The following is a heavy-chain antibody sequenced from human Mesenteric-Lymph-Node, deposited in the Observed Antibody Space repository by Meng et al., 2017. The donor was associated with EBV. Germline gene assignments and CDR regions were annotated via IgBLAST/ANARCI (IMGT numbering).Heavy chain of an antibody. CDR3: ARDAGRDSSTWYGETFDL. CDR2: IWFDGSTK. J-gene: IGHJ2*01. V-gene: IGHV3-33*01. D-gene: IGHD6-13*01. CDR1: GITFSTYG. Sequence: QVQLVESGGGGVQLGTALRPSCAASGITFSTYGMHWVRQAPGKGLEWVAVIWFDGSTKYYADSVKGRFTISRDNSKNTLYLQMNSLRAEDTAVYYCARDAGRDSSTWYGETFDLWGRGTLVTVSS.